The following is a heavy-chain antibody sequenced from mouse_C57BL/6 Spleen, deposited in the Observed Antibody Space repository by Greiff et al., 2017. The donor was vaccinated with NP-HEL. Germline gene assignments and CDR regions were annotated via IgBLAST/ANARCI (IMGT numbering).Heavy chain of an antibody. V-gene: IGHV5-4*01. D-gene: IGHD4-1*01. J-gene: IGHJ1*03. CDR3: ARDELANWYFDV. CDR1: EFTFSSYA. Sequence: EVKLVESGGGLVKPGGSLKLSCAASEFTFSSYAMSWVRQTPEKRLEWVATISDGGSYTYYPDNVKGRFTISRDNAKNNLYLQMSHLKSEDTAMYYCARDELANWYFDVWGTGTTVTVSS. CDR2: ISDGGSYT.